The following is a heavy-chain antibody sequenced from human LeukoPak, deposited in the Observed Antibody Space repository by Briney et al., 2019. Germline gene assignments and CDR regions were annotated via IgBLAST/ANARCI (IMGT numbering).Heavy chain of an antibody. Sequence: SGTLSLTCAVSGGSLSSSNWWSWVREPPGKGLEWIGEIYHSGSTNYNPSLKSRVTISVDKSKNQFSLKLSSVTAADTAVYYCARVPSSGDPNWFDPWGQGTLVTVSS. J-gene: IGHJ5*02. V-gene: IGHV4-4*02. D-gene: IGHD3-10*01. CDR3: ARVPSSGDPNWFDP. CDR1: GGSLSSSNW. CDR2: IYHSGST.